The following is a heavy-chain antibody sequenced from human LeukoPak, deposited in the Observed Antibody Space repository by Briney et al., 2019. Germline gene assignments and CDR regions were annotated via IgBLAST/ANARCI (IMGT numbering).Heavy chain of an antibody. D-gene: IGHD1-7*01. Sequence: GESLKISCKGSGYSFTTYWIGWVRQARAQGLDWMGWISAYNGNTNYAQKLQGRVTMTTDTSTSTAYMELRSLRSDDTAVYYCASGITGTQDSDFDYWGQGTLVTVSS. V-gene: IGHV1-18*04. CDR3: ASGITGTQDSDFDY. J-gene: IGHJ4*02. CDR1: GYSFTTYW. CDR2: ISAYNGNT.